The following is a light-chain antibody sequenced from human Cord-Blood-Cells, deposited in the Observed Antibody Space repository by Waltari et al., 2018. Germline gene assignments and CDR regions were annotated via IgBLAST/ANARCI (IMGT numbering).Light chain of an antibody. CDR2: DVS. Sequence: QSALTQPASVSGSPGQSITISCTATSRDVGGYNYVPWYQQHPGKAPKLMIYDVSNRPSGVSNRFSGSKSGNTASLTISGLQAEDEADYYCSSYTSSSTRVFGGGTKLTVL. V-gene: IGLV2-14*01. J-gene: IGLJ3*02. CDR1: SRDVGGYNY. CDR3: SSYTSSSTRV.